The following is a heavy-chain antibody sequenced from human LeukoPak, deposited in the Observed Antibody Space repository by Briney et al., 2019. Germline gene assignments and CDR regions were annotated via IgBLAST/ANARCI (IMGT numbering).Heavy chain of an antibody. V-gene: IGHV3-23*01. CDR1: GFTFTNYA. J-gene: IGHJ4*02. Sequence: GGSLRLSCAASGFTFTNYAMTWVRQAPGKGLEWVSSISASGVMTYYADSVKGRFTVSRDNSKNSLYLQMNSLTAADTAVYYCAKDRSIGTYYTFDHWGQGTLVTVSS. CDR3: AKDRSIGTYYTFDH. D-gene: IGHD1-26*01. CDR2: ISASGVMT.